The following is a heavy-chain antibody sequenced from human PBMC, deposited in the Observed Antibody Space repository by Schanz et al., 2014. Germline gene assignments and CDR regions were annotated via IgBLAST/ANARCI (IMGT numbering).Heavy chain of an antibody. Sequence: EVQLVESGGGLIQPGGSLRLSCAVSGFSVSTNYMSWARQAPGQGLEWISSLYINAGSTRYADSVKGRFFISRDSSKNTIFLQMNSLRADDTAIYFCARDEGRDGYNLAFDVWGQGTLVTVSS. J-gene: IGHJ3*01. V-gene: IGHV3-53*01. CDR3: ARDEGRDGYNLAFDV. CDR2: LYINAGST. D-gene: IGHD2-21*01. CDR1: GFSVSTNY.